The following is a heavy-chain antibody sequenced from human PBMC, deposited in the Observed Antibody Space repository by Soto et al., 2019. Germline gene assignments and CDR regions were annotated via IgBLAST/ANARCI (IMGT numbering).Heavy chain of an antibody. V-gene: IGHV4-34*01. CDR3: ARTPTRGASAWLDP. Sequence: QVQLQQWGSGLLKPSETLSLTCALYGGSFSDYYWHWIRQSPGKGLEWIGEIHLSGRVNFTPSLKSRATLSMDTSKNQFSLTLTSVTAADTAVYFCARTPTRGASAWLDPWGRGNLVTVSS. D-gene: IGHD1-26*01. CDR1: GGSFSDYY. CDR2: IHLSGRV. J-gene: IGHJ5*02.